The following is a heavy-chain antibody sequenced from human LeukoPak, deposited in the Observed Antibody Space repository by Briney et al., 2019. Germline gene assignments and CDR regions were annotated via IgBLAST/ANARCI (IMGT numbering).Heavy chain of an antibody. CDR2: IYTSGST. Sequence: PSETLSLTCTVSGGSISSYYWSWIRQPAGKGLEWIGLIYTSGSTNYNPSLKSRVTMSVDTSNNQFSLKLSSVTAADTAVYYCAGRYCSSTSCYTTDYYYYYMDVWRKGTTVTVSS. CDR3: AGRYCSSTSCYTTDYYYYYMDV. J-gene: IGHJ6*03. V-gene: IGHV4-4*07. D-gene: IGHD2-2*02. CDR1: GGSISSYY.